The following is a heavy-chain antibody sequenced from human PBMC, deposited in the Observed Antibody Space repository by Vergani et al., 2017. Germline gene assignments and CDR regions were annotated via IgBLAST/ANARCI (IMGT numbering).Heavy chain of an antibody. Sequence: QVQLQQWGAGLLKPSETLSLTCAVYGGSFSGYYWSWIRQPPGKGLEWIGEINHSGSTNYNPSLKSRVTISVDTSKNQLALKLSSVTAADTAVYYCARAGSGSYPKRGDAFDIWGQGTMVTVSS. CDR3: ARAGSGSYPKRGDAFDI. V-gene: IGHV4-34*01. CDR1: GGSFSGYY. D-gene: IGHD3-10*01. CDR2: INHSGST. J-gene: IGHJ3*02.